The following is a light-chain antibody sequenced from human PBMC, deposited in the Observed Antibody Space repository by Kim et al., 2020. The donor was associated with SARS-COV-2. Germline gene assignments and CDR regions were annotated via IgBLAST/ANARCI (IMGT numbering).Light chain of an antibody. CDR2: DAS. V-gene: IGKV3-11*01. CDR3: QQRDNWPIT. Sequence: LSPGERANLSCRASRTITTYLAWYQQKPGQAPRLLIYDASNRATGIPARFSGSGSGTDFTLTISSLEPEDFAVYYCQQRDNWPITFGQGTRLEIK. J-gene: IGKJ5*01. CDR1: RTITTY.